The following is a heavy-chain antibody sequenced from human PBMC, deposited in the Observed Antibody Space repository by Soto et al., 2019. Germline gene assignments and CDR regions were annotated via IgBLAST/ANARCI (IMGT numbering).Heavy chain of an antibody. Sequence: GGSLRLSCAASGYTFSSYGMHWVRQAPGKGLEWVAVISYDGSNKYYADSVKGRFTISRDNSKNTLYLQMNSLRAEDTAVYYCAKDRWPGTTPYYYMDVWGKGTTVTVSS. J-gene: IGHJ6*03. V-gene: IGHV3-30*18. D-gene: IGHD1-7*01. CDR2: ISYDGSNK. CDR3: AKDRWPGTTPYYYMDV. CDR1: GYTFSSYG.